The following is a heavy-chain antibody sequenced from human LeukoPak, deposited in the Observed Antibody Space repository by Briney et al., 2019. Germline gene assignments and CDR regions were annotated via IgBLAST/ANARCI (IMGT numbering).Heavy chain of an antibody. V-gene: IGHV1-2*04. CDR1: GYTFTSYA. D-gene: IGHD2/OR15-2a*01. J-gene: IGHJ4*02. Sequence: GASVKVSCKASGYTFTSYAMHWVRQAPGQGLEWMGWINPNSGGTNYAQKFQGWVTMTRDTSISTAYMELSRLRSDDTAVYYYAREGVLSDFGYWGQGTLVTVSS. CDR2: INPNSGGT. CDR3: AREGVLSDFGY.